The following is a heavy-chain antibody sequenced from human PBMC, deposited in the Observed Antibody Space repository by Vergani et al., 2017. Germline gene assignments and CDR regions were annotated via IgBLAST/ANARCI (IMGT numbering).Heavy chain of an antibody. J-gene: IGHJ6*04. Sequence: QLQLQESGPGLVKPSETLSLTCTVSGGSISSSSYYWGWLRQPPGKGVEWIGSIYYSGSTYYNPSLKSRVTISVDTSKTQFSLKLSSVTAADTAVYYCARDPPVMAAAPYYYVMDGWGEGTTVTASA. V-gene: IGHV4-39*07. CDR1: GGSISSSSYY. CDR3: ARDPPVMAAAPYYYVMDG. D-gene: IGHD6-13*01. CDR2: IYYSGST.